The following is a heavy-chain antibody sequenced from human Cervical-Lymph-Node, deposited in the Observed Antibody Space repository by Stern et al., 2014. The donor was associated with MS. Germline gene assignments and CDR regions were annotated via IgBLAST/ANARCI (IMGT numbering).Heavy chain of an antibody. CDR1: GGSISGYY. J-gene: IGHJ3*02. CDR3: AREARHLAAAEWEGAFDI. V-gene: IGHV4-4*07. CDR2: IYTSGST. D-gene: IGHD6-13*01. Sequence: QLQLQESGPGLVKASETLSLTCTVSGGSISGYYCTWIRQPAGKGLEWIGRIYTSGSTNYNPSLKSRVTMSVDTSKNQFSLNLVSVTAADTAVYYCAREARHLAAAEWEGAFDIWGQGTMVAVSS.